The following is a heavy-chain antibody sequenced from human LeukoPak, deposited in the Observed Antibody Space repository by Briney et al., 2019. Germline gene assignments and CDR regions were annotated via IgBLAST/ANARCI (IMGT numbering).Heavy chain of an antibody. J-gene: IGHJ5*02. CDR1: GFTVSNNY. Sequence: GGSLRLSCAASGFTVSNNYMSWVRQAPGKGLEWVSGISGSGGSTYYADSVKGRFTISRDNSKNTLYLQMNSLRAEDTAVYYCARGWFDPWGQGTLVTVSS. V-gene: IGHV3-23*01. CDR2: ISGSGGST. CDR3: ARGWFDP.